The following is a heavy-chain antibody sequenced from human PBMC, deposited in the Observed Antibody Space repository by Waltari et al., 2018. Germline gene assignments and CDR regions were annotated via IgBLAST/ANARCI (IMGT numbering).Heavy chain of an antibody. CDR2: ISSRSSYI. V-gene: IGHV3-21*01. Sequence: EVQLVESGGGLVKPGGSLRLSCAASGFTFSSYSMNWVRQAPGKGLEWVSSISSRSSYIYYADSMKGRFTISRENAKNSLYLQRNSLGAEDTAVYYCARSQSGSYSHFDYWGQGTLVTVSS. CDR3: ARSQSGSYSHFDY. J-gene: IGHJ4*02. CDR1: GFTFSSYS. D-gene: IGHD1-26*01.